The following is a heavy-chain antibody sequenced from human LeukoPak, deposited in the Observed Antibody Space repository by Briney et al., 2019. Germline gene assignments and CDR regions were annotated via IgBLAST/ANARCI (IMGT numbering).Heavy chain of an antibody. J-gene: IGHJ3*02. CDR1: GFTFNSHW. CDR3: AREWHDAFDI. CDR2: INGDGSST. V-gene: IGHV3-74*01. D-gene: IGHD5-24*01. Sequence: PGGSLRLSCAASGFTFNSHWMHWVRHAPGKGLVWVSRINGDGSSTTYADSVRGRFTISRDDAKNTLYLEMNSLRAEDTAVYYCAREWHDAFDIWGQGTMVTVSS.